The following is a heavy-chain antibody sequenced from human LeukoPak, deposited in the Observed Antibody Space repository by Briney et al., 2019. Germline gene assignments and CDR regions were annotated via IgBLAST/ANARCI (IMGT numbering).Heavy chain of an antibody. Sequence: SVKVSCKASGGTFSSYAISWVRQAPGQGLEWMGGIIPIFGTANYAQKFQGRVTITADESTSTAYMELSSLRSEDTAVYYCAGLRFLEWPRHYYYGMDVWGQGTTVTVSS. V-gene: IGHV1-69*13. CDR1: GGTFSSYA. D-gene: IGHD3-3*01. J-gene: IGHJ6*02. CDR2: IIPIFGTA. CDR3: AGLRFLEWPRHYYYGMDV.